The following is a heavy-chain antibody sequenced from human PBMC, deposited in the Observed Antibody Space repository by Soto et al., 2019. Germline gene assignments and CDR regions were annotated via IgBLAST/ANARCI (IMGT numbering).Heavy chain of an antibody. D-gene: IGHD4-17*01. V-gene: IGHV4-59*12. J-gene: IGHJ4*02. CDR1: GGSITSYQ. CDR2: IHYRGTT. CDR3: ARLIYGVEEGPFDY. Sequence: SETLSLTCTVSGGSITSYQWSWIRQPPGKGLEWIGYIHYRGTTNYNPSLKSRVTFSADKSISTAYLQWSSLKASDTAIYYCARLIYGVEEGPFDYWGQGTLVTVSS.